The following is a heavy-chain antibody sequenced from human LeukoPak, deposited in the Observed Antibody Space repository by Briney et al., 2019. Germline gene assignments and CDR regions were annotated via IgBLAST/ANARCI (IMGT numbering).Heavy chain of an antibody. D-gene: IGHD3-3*01. V-gene: IGHV3-48*03. CDR2: ISGNGNTI. CDR1: GFTFSNYE. Sequence: GGSLRLSCAASGFTFSNYEMNWVRQAPGKGLEWLSYISGNGNTIYYADSVKGRFTISRDNAKNSLYLQMNSLRAEDTAVYYCARGLYYDFWSGYYTDLDYWGQGTLVTVSS. CDR3: ARGLYYDFWSGYYTDLDY. J-gene: IGHJ4*02.